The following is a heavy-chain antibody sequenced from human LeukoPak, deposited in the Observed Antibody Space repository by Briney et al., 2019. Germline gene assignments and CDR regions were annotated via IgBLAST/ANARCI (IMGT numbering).Heavy chain of an antibody. J-gene: IGHJ4*02. CDR2: INPNSGGT. Sequence: GASVKVSCTASGYTFTGYYMHWVRQAPGQGLEWMGWINPNSGGTNYAQKFQGRVTMTRDTSISTAYMELSRLRSDDTAVYYCAREPTQKHIVVVTALDYWGQGTLVTVSS. CDR3: AREPTQKHIVVVTALDY. CDR1: GYTFTGYY. D-gene: IGHD2-21*02. V-gene: IGHV1-2*02.